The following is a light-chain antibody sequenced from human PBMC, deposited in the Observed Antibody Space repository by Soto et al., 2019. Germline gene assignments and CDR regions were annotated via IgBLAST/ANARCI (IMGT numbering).Light chain of an antibody. V-gene: IGKV3-11*01. J-gene: IGKJ4*01. CDR1: QSVSSD. Sequence: EIVMTQSPATLSVSPGERATLSCRASQSVSSDLAWYQQKPGQGPRLLIYGASTRATGIPARFSGSGSGTDFTLTISSLEPEDFAIYYCQQRCNWPPVTFGGGTKV. CDR3: QQRCNWPPVT. CDR2: GAS.